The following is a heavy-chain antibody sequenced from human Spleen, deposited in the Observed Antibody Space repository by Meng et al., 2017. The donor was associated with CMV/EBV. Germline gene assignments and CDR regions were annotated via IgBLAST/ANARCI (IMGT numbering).Heavy chain of an antibody. D-gene: IGHD5-24*01. Sequence: GESLKISCAASGFTFSNAWMSWVRQAPGKGLEWVGRIKSKTDGGTTDYAAPVKGRFTISRDDSKNTLYLQMNSLKTEDTAVYYCAKDPGREVYGEYFQHWGQGTLVTVSS. CDR2: IKSKTDGGTT. CDR1: GFTFSNAW. V-gene: IGHV3-15*01. CDR3: AKDPGREVYGEYFQH. J-gene: IGHJ1*01.